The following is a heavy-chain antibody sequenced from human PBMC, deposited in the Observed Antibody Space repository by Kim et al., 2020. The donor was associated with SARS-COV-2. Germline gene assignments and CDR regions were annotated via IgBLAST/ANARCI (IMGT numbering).Heavy chain of an antibody. Sequence: GGSLRLSCAASGFTFSSYAMSWVRQAPGKGLEWVSAISGSGGITYYADSLKGRFTISRDNSKNTLYLQMNSLRAEDTAVYYCAKRGCSGGSCYPFSYYYYYGMDVWGQGTTVTVSS. CDR2: ISGSGGIT. CDR3: AKRGCSGGSCYPFSYYYYYGMDV. D-gene: IGHD2-15*01. CDR1: GFTFSSYA. V-gene: IGHV3-23*01. J-gene: IGHJ6*02.